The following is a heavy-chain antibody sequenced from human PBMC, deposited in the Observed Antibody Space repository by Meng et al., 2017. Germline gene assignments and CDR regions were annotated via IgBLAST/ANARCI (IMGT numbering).Heavy chain of an antibody. CDR3: ARVGSSGYNPPDFDI. CDR1: GFTFSSYE. J-gene: IGHJ3*02. V-gene: IGHV3-48*03. CDR2: ISSSGSTI. Sequence: GGSLRLSCAASGFTFSSYEMNWVRQAPGKGLEWVSYISSSGSTIYYADSVKGRFTISRDNAKNSLYLQMNSLRAEDTAVYYCARVGSSGYNPPDFDIWGQGTMVTVSS. D-gene: IGHD3-22*01.